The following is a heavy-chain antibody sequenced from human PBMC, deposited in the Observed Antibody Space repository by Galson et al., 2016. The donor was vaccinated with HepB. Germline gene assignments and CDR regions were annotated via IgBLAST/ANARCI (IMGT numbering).Heavy chain of an antibody. Sequence: PALVKPTQTLTLTCTFSGFSLSTRKMGVSWIRQPPGKALEWLARIDWDDDKSYSTSLKTRITISKDTSKNQVVLTMANMDPVDTATYFCARSHYYDSSGYYAALLDYWGQGTLVTVAS. V-gene: IGHV2-70*04. CDR1: GFSLSTRKMG. D-gene: IGHD3-22*01. CDR3: ARSHYYDSSGYYAALLDY. J-gene: IGHJ4*02. CDR2: IDWDDDK.